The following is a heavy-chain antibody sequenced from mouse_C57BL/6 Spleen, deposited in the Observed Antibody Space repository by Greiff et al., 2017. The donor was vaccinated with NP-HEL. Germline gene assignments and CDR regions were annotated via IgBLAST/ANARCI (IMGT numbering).Heavy chain of an antibody. CDR2: IDPETGGT. J-gene: IGHJ4*01. Sequence: QVQLKESGAELVRPGASVTLSCKASGYTFTDYEMHRVKQTPVHGLEWIGAIDPETGGTAYHQKFKGKAILTADKSSSTAYIELRSLTSEDSAVYYCTRRDYGKDYAMDYWGQGTSVTVSS. CDR1: GYTFTDYE. V-gene: IGHV1-15*01. CDR3: TRRDYGKDYAMDY. D-gene: IGHD1-2*01.